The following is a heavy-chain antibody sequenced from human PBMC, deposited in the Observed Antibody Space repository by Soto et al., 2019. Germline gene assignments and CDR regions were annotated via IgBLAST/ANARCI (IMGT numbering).Heavy chain of an antibody. CDR2: ISWNSGSI. CDR3: AKALDYDSSGYYYFDY. CDR1: GFTFDDYA. Sequence: EVPLVESGGGLVQSGRSLRLSFAASGFTFDDYAMHWVRQAPGKGLEWVSSISWNSGSIAYADSVKGRFTISRDNAKNSLFLQMSSLRPEDTALYYCAKALDYDSSGYYYFDYWGQGTLVTVSS. J-gene: IGHJ4*02. D-gene: IGHD3-22*01. V-gene: IGHV3-9*01.